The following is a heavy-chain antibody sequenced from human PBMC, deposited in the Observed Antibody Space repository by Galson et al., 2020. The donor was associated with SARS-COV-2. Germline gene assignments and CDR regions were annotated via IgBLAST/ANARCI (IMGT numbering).Heavy chain of an antibody. CDR1: GFPFSDYR. J-gene: IGHJ6*02. Sequence: GGSLRLSCAASGFPFSDYRMNWVRQAPGKGLEWVSFISASGFISYADSVKGRFTISRDNAMNSLYLRMSGLRAEDTAVYYCARDEYYGMDVWGQGTTVTVSS. CDR3: ARDEYYGMDV. CDR2: ISASGFI. V-gene: IGHV3-21*01.